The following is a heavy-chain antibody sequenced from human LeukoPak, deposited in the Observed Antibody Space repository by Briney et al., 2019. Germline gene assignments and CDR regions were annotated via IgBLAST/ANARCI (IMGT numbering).Heavy chain of an antibody. CDR1: GGSISSGGYS. D-gene: IGHD4-17*01. V-gene: IGHV4-30-2*01. CDR3: ARLYGDYDY. CDR2: IYHSGST. J-gene: IGHJ4*02. Sequence: SQTLSLTCAVSGGSISSGGYSWSWIRQPPGKGMEWIGYIYHSGSTYYNPSLKSRVTISVDRSKNQFSLKLSSVTAADTAVYYCARLYGDYDYWGQGTLVTVSS.